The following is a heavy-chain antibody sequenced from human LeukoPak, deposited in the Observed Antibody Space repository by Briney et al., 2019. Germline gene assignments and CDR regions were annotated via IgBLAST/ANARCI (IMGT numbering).Heavy chain of an antibody. CDR1: GGSISSSSYY. CDR3: ARVRRSLNWFDS. CDR2: IYYSGIT. D-gene: IGHD3-3*01. V-gene: IGHV4-39*01. J-gene: IGHJ5*01. Sequence: SETLSLTCTVSGGSISSSSYYWGWIRQPPGKGLEWIGIIYYSGITHYNPSLKSRVTILVDTSKNQFSLKLSSVTDADTAVYYCARVRRSLNWFDSWGQGTLVTVSS.